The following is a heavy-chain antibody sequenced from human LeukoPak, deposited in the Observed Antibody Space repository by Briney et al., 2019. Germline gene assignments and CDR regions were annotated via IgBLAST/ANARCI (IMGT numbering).Heavy chain of an antibody. Sequence: SETLSLTCAVYGGSFSGYYWSWIRQPPGKGLEWIGEINHSGSTNYNPSLKSRATISVDTSKNQFSLKLSSVTAADTAVYYCARPKSRGGGSRFDIWGQGTMVTVSS. CDR1: GGSFSGYY. CDR3: ARPKSRGGGSRFDI. CDR2: INHSGST. V-gene: IGHV4-34*01. D-gene: IGHD2-15*01. J-gene: IGHJ3*02.